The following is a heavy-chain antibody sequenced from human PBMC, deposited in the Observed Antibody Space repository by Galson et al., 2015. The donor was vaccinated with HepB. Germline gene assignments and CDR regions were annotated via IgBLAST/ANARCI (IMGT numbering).Heavy chain of an antibody. J-gene: IGHJ4*02. D-gene: IGHD3-10*01. CDR3: TTYFGEYPGY. CDR1: GFTFSNAW. Sequence: SLRLSCAASGFTFSNAWMSGVRQAPGKGLEWGGRIKSKTDGGTTDYAAPVKGRFTISRDDSKNTLYLQMNSLKTEDTAVYYCTTYFGEYPGYWGQGTLVTVSS. V-gene: IGHV3-15*01. CDR2: IKSKTDGGTT.